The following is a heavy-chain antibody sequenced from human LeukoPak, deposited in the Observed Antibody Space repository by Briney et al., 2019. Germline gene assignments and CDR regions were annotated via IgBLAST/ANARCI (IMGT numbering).Heavy chain of an antibody. Sequence: GGSLRLSCAASGFTFSSYSMNWVRQAPGKGLEWVSSISSSSSYIYYADSVKGRFTISRDKDKNLLYLQINSLSGEDRAVYYGARRSVPGYAFYIWGRGTMVSVSS. D-gene: IGHD5-12*01. CDR2: ISSSSSYI. J-gene: IGHJ3*02. CDR1: GFTFSSYS. V-gene: IGHV3-21*01. CDR3: ARRSVPGYAFYI.